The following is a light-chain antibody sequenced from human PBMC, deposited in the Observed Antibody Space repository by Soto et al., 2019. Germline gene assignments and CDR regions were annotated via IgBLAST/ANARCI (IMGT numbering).Light chain of an antibody. J-gene: IGKJ1*01. CDR3: QQYNNWPPWT. V-gene: IGKV3-15*01. CDR2: GAS. CDR1: QSVSSSY. Sequence: EIVLTQSPGTLSLSPGERATLSCRASQSVSSSYLAWYQQTPGQAPRLLIYGASTRATGIPARFSGSGSGTDFTLTISSLQSEDFAVYYCQQYNNWPPWTFGQGTKVDIK.